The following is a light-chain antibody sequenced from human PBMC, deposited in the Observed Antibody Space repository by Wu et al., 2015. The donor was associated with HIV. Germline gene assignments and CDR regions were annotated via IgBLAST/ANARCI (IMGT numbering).Light chain of an antibody. CDR1: QSVVSSY. J-gene: IGKJ2*03. Sequence: EIVLTQSPGTLSLSPGERATLSCRASQSVVSSYLAWYQQKPGQAPRLLIYGASSRATGIPDRFSGSGSGTDFTLTISRVEPEDFAVYYCQQVWLLEGTSFGQGTK. CDR3: QQVWLLEGTS. V-gene: IGKV3-20*01. CDR2: GAS.